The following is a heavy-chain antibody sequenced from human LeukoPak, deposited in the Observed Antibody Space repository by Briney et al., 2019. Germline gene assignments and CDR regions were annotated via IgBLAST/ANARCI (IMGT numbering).Heavy chain of an antibody. V-gene: IGHV1-2*02. D-gene: IGHD3-10*01. Sequence: ASVKVSCKTSGYSENFYGITWVRQVAGQGLEWMGWINPNSGGTNYAQKFQGRVTMTRDTSISTAYMELSRLRSDDTAVYYCARDRYYYGSGTYDYWGQGTLVTVSS. CDR1: GYSENFYG. CDR3: ARDRYYYGSGTYDY. CDR2: INPNSGGT. J-gene: IGHJ4*02.